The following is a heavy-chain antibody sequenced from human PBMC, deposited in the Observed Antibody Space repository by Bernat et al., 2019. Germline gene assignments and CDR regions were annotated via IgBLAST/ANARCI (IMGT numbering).Heavy chain of an antibody. CDR2: IWYDGSNK. V-gene: IGHV3-33*01. Sequence: QVQLVVSGGGVVQPGRSLRLSCAASGFTFSSYGMHWVRQAPGKGLEWVAVIWYDGSNKYYADSGKGRFTISRDNSKNTLYLQMNSLRAEDTAVDYCAREAGLVKYYFDYWGQGTLVTVSS. CDR3: AREAGLVKYYFDY. J-gene: IGHJ4*02. CDR1: GFTFSSYG. D-gene: IGHD6-19*01.